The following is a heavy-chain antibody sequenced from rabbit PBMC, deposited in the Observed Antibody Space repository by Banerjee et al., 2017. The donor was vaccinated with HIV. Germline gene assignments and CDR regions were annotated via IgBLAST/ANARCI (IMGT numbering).Heavy chain of an antibody. CDR3: ARDLAAVTGWNLNL. CDR1: GFDLSSYYY. V-gene: IGHV1S45*01. Sequence: QQQLEESGGGLVKPEGSLTLTCKASGFDLSSYYYMCWVRQAPGKGLEWIACINTSSGNTVYATWAKGRFTISKTSSTTVTLQMTSLTAADTATYFCARDLAAVTGWNLNLWGQGTLVTVS. D-gene: IGHD7-1*01. J-gene: IGHJ4*01. CDR2: INTSSGNT.